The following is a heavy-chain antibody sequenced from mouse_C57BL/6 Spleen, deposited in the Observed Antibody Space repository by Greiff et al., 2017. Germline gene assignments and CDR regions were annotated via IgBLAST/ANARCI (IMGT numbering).Heavy chain of an antibody. CDR3: AGSSGWYFDV. Sequence: EVQLVESGPGLAKPSQTLSLTCSVTGYSITSYYWNWIRKFPGNKLEYMGYIRYSGSTYYNPSPKSRISITRDTSKNQDYLQLNSVTTEDTATYXGAGSSGWYFDVWGTGTTVTVSS. D-gene: IGHD1-1*01. CDR1: GYSITSYY. V-gene: IGHV3-8*01. J-gene: IGHJ1*03. CDR2: IRYSGST.